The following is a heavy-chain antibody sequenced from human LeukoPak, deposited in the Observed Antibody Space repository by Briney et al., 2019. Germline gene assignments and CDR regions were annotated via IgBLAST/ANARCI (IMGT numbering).Heavy chain of an antibody. CDR1: GGSISSYY. J-gene: IGHJ3*02. D-gene: IGHD3-3*01. Sequence: SETLSLTCTVSGGSISSYYWSWIRQPPGKGLEWIGYIYYSGSTYYNPSLKSRVTISVDTSKNQFSLKLSSVTAADTAVYYCARRITIFGTGAFDIWGQGTMVTVSS. CDR3: ARRITIFGTGAFDI. V-gene: IGHV4-59*08. CDR2: IYYSGST.